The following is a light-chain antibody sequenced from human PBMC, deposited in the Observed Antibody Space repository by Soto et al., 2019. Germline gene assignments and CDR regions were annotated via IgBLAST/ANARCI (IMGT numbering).Light chain of an antibody. V-gene: IGLV1-40*01. CDR3: QSYDSSLSGSVV. CDR1: SSNIGAGYD. CDR2: GNS. Sequence: QSVLTQPPSVSGAPGQRVTISCTGSSSNIGAGYDVHWYQQLPGTDPKLLIYGNSNRPSGVPDRFSGSKSGTSAALAIPGLQAEDEADYYCQSYDSSLSGSVVFGGGTKLTVL. J-gene: IGLJ2*01.